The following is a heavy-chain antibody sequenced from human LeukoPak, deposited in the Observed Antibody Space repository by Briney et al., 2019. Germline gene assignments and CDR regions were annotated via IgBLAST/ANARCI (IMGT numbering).Heavy chain of an antibody. D-gene: IGHD5-24*01. Sequence: GGSLRLSCVTSGFPFSSYWMTWVRQAPGKGLEWVANIKQDGSKKSYVDSVKGRFTISRDNAKNSQYLQMNSLRAEDTAIYYCTRVGYIDEGIDYWGQGTLVTVSS. J-gene: IGHJ4*02. CDR1: GFPFSSYW. CDR3: TRVGYIDEGIDY. CDR2: IKQDGSKK. V-gene: IGHV3-7*04.